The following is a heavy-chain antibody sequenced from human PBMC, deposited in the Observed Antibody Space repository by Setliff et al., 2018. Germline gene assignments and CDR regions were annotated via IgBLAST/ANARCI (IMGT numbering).Heavy chain of an antibody. J-gene: IGHJ6*04. CDR1: GFTFSDYS. CDR3: ARSYNFWSGPALDV. D-gene: IGHD3-3*01. Sequence: GGTLRLSCAASGFTFSDYSMNGVRPAPGKGLEWVSDISSRISTIYYADSVKGRFTISRDNAQNSLYLQMNSLRAEDTAVYYCARSYNFWSGPALDVWGKGTTVTVSS. CDR2: ISSRISTI. V-gene: IGHV3-48*01.